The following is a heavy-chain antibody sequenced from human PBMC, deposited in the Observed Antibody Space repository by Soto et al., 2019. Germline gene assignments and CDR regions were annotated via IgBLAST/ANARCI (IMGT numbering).Heavy chain of an antibody. CDR3: ARGYCSGGSCSATPFPV. J-gene: IGHJ6*04. CDR2: INHSGST. D-gene: IGHD2-15*01. Sequence: SETLSLTCAVYGGSFSGYYWSWIRQPPGKGLEWIGEINHSGSTNYNPSLKSRVTISVDTSKNQFSLKLSSVTAADTAVYYCARGYCSGGSCSATPFPVWGKGTTVTVSS. V-gene: IGHV4-34*01. CDR1: GGSFSGYY.